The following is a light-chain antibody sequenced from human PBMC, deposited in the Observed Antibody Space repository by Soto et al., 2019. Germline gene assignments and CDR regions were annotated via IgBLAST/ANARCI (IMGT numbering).Light chain of an antibody. CDR2: DVN. J-gene: IGLJ1*01. V-gene: IGLV2-14*01. CDR3: TSFPSFIAYV. CDR1: SSDVGGYNY. Sequence: QSVLTQPASVSGSPGQSITISCAGTSSDVGGYNYVSWYQQHPGKAPKLIIYDVNNRPSGVSNRFSGSKSGNTASLTISGLQAEDEADYYCTSFPSFIAYVFGTGTKLTVL.